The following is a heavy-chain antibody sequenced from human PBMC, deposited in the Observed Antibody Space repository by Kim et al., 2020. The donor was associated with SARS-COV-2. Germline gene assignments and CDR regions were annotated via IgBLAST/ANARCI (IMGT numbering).Heavy chain of an antibody. V-gene: IGHV1-18*04. D-gene: IGHD3-22*01. Sequence: ASVKVSCKASGYTFTSYGISWVRQAPGQGLEWMGWISAYNGNTNYAQKLQGRVTMTTDTSTSTAYMELRSLRSDDTAVYYCARDSGDSGGYSLGYYYGMDVWGQGTPVTVSS. CDR3: ARDSGDSGGYSLGYYYGMDV. CDR1: GYTFTSYG. CDR2: ISAYNGNT. J-gene: IGHJ6*02.